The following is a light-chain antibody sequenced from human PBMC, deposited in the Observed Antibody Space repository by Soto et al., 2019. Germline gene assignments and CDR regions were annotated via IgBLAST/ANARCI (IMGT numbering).Light chain of an antibody. CDR1: SSDVGGYRF. V-gene: IGLV2-14*03. Sequence: QSALTQPASVSGSPGQSVTISCTGTSSDVGGYRFVSWYQQHPGKAPNLMIFDVSNRPSGVSNRFSGSKSGNTASLTISGLQVEDEADYYCRSYTSEGTHVFGGGTKVTVL. CDR2: DVS. CDR3: RSYTSEGTHV. J-gene: IGLJ2*01.